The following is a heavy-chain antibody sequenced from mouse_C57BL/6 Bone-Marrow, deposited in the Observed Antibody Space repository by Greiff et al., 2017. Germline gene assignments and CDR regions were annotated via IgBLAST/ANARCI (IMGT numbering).Heavy chain of an antibody. D-gene: IGHD2-3*01. CDR3: TPIYDGYLGEFAY. V-gene: IGHV14-4*01. J-gene: IGHJ3*01. CDR2: IDPENGDT. CDR1: GFNIKDDY. Sequence: VQLKQSGAELVRPGASVKLSCTASGFNIKDDYMHWVKQRPEQGLEWIGWIDPENGDTEYASKFQGKATITADTSSNTAYLQLSSLTSEDTAVYYCTPIYDGYLGEFAYWGQGTLVTVSA.